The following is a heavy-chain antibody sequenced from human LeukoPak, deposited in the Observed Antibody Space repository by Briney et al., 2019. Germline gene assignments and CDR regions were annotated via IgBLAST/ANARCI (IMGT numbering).Heavy chain of an antibody. J-gene: IGHJ4*02. CDR2: IKQGGSEK. CDR1: GFTFSSYW. CDR3: ARSQEDDTSGYYYSNFDY. V-gene: IGHV3-7*01. D-gene: IGHD3-22*01. Sequence: GGSLRLSCAASGFTFSSYWMSWVRQAPGKGLEWVANIKQGGSEKYYVDSVKGRFTISRDNAKNSLYLQMNSLRAEDTAVYYCARSQEDDTSGYYYSNFDYWGQGTLVSVSS.